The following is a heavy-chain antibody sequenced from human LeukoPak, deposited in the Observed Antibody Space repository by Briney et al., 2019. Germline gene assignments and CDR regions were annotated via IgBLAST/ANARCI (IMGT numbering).Heavy chain of an antibody. CDR3: ASTNIVVVPAAKNYYYGVDV. CDR2: IIPILGIA. D-gene: IGHD2-2*01. J-gene: IGHJ6*02. Sequence: SVKVSCKASGGTFSSYAISWVRQAPGQGLEWMGRIIPILGIANYAQKFQGRVTITADKSTSTAYMELSSLRSEDTAVYYCASTNIVVVPAAKNYYYGVDVWGQGTTVTVSS. CDR1: GGTFSSYA. V-gene: IGHV1-69*04.